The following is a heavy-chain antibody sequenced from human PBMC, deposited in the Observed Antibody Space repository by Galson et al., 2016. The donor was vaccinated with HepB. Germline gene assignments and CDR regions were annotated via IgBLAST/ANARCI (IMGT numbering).Heavy chain of an antibody. CDR3: ARDRDFPDGHPDPFDC. Sequence: SLRLSCAASGFTFSRFWMSWVRQAPGKGLEWVANIKQDGSEKHYADSVKGLFTISRDNANHSVYLQLNSLRVEDTAVYYCARDRDFPDGHPDPFDCWGQGTVVTVSS. CDR2: IKQDGSEK. V-gene: IGHV3-7*03. J-gene: IGHJ4*02. D-gene: IGHD3-3*01. CDR1: GFTFSRFW.